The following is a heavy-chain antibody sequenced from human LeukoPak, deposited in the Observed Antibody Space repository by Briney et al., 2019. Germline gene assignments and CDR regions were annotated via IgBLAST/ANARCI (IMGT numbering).Heavy chain of an antibody. V-gene: IGHV4-38-2*01. CDR1: GYSISSGYN. D-gene: IGHD6-6*01. CDR2: IYHSGST. CDR3: ARRRGGSDYVDY. Sequence: PSETLSLTCAVSGYSISSGYNWDWIRQSPGKGLEWIGGIYHSGSTYHNPSLKSRVIILVGTSKNQLSLNLSYVTAADPAVYYCARRRGGSDYVDYWGQGTLVTVSS. J-gene: IGHJ4*02.